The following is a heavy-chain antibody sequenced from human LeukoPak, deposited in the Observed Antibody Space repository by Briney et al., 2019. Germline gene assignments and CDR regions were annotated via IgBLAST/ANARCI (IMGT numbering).Heavy chain of an antibody. J-gene: IGHJ6*04. D-gene: IGHD1-26*01. CDR2: IDTSESYT. CDR1: GSIFTSYW. Sequence: GGSLEISGQGSGSIFTSYWISWVRQLPGKGREGMGRIDTSESYTNYSPSFQGHVTISADKSISTAYLQWSSLKASDTAMYYCATGAGSYIYYYYGMDVWGKGTTVTVSS. CDR3: ATGAGSYIYYYYGMDV. V-gene: IGHV5-10-1*01.